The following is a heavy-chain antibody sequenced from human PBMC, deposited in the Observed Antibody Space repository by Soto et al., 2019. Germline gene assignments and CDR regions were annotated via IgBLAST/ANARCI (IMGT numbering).Heavy chain of an antibody. Sequence: GGSLRLSCAASGFTFTSYAMSWVRQAPGKGLEWVSSISGSSGSTYYADSVKGRFTISRDNSKNTLFLQMSSLRAEDTAIYYCAKGLGTPYYFDYWGQGTLVTVSS. CDR3: AKGLGTPYYFDY. V-gene: IGHV3-23*01. CDR1: GFTFTSYA. J-gene: IGHJ4*02. CDR2: ISGSSGST.